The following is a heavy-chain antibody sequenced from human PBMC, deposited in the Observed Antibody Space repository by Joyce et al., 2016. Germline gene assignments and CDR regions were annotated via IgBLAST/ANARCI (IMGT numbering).Heavy chain of an antibody. J-gene: IGHJ4*02. CDR2: IRSKAYGGTT. CDR1: GFTFGDYA. V-gene: IGHV3-49*03. CDR3: ARDGAYYDFWSGSAVFDY. D-gene: IGHD3-3*01. Sequence: EVQLVESGGGLVQPGRSLRLSCTASGFTFGDYAMSWFVQAQGKGLEWVSFIRSKAYGGTTEYAASVKGRFTISRDDSKSIAYLQMNSLKTEDTAVYYCARDGAYYDFWSGSAVFDYWGQGTLVTVSS.